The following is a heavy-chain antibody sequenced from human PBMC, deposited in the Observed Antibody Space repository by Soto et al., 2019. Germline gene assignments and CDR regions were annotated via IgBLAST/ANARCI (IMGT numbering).Heavy chain of an antibody. CDR1: GGSLSTGGCS. CDR3: ACLYGYNRYFDL. D-gene: IGHD5-12*01. Sequence: QVQLQESGSGLVKPSQTLSLTCAVSGGSLSTGGCSWSWVRLPPGRALEWIGYIFDTGKTYYIASLKSRVTMSVDRAQNQFSLMLESVTAADTAIYFCACLYGYNRYFDLWGRGTLVTVSS. CDR2: IFDTGKT. J-gene: IGHJ2*01. V-gene: IGHV4-30-2*01.